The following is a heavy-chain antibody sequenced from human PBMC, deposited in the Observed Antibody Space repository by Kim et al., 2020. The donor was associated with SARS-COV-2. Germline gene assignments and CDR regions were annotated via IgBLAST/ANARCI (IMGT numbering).Heavy chain of an antibody. CDR2: IWYDGSNK. CDR3: ARDGQQQASYALDV. V-gene: IGHV3-33*01. CDR1: GFIFTRNA. Sequence: GGSLRLSCAASGFIFTRNAMHWVRQAPGKGLEWVAMIWYDGSNKNYTDSVRGRFTISRDDSKNTVSLQMNSLRVEDTAVYYCARDGQQQASYALDVWGQGTTVSVSS. D-gene: IGHD6-13*01. J-gene: IGHJ6*02.